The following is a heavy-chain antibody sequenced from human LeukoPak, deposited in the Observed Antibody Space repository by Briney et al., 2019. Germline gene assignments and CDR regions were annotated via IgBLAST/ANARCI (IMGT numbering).Heavy chain of an antibody. CDR1: GGSISRSDSY. D-gene: IGHD3-22*01. CDR2: IYYSGRT. J-gene: IGHJ1*01. Sequence: SETLSLTCTVSGGSISRSDSYWDWIRQPPGKGLEWLGTIYYSGRTYYSPSLKSRVTMSVDPSNNQFSLNLRSVTAADTALYYCARRRYYDGSGYLEWGQGTLLSVSS. V-gene: IGHV4-39*01. CDR3: ARRRYYDGSGYLE.